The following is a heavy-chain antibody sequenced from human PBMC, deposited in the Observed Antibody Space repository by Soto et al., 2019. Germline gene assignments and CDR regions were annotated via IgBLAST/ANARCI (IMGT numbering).Heavy chain of an antibody. D-gene: IGHD1-26*01. CDR2: ISSSTT. V-gene: IGHV3-48*01. Sequence: EVQLVESGGGLVLPGGSLRLSCAASGFTFSQYGLNWVRQAPGKGLEWVSFISSSTTQYADSVRGRFTISRDNAKNSMYLQMNSLRAEDTAMYYCAREVGHIDYWGQGTLVTVSS. J-gene: IGHJ4*02. CDR3: AREVGHIDY. CDR1: GFTFSQYG.